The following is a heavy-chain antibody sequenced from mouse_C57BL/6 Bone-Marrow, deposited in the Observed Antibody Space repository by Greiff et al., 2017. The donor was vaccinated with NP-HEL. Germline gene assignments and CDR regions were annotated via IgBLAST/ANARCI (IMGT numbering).Heavy chain of an antibody. V-gene: IGHV1-54*01. D-gene: IGHD1-1*01. CDR1: GYAFTNYL. CDR3: AREDYYGSTFDY. CDR2: INPGSGGT. J-gene: IGHJ2*01. Sequence: QVQLKESGAELVRPGTSVKVSCKASGYAFTNYLIEWVKQRPGQGLEWIGVINPGSGGTNYNEKFKGKATLTAEKSSSTAYMQLSSLTSEDSAVYFCAREDYYGSTFDYWGQGTTLTVSS.